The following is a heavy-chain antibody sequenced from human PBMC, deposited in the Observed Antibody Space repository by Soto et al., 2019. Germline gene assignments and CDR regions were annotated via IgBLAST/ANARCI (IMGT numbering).Heavy chain of an antibody. J-gene: IGHJ4*02. Sequence: EVQLVESGGGLVKPGGSLRLSCAASGFTFSNAWMSWVRQAPGKGLEWVGRIKSKTDGGTTDYAAPVKGRFTISRDDSKNTLYLQMNSLKTEDTGVYYCTTALQWLVIMEDYWGQGTLVTVSS. CDR1: GFTFSNAW. V-gene: IGHV3-15*01. CDR2: IKSKTDGGTT. D-gene: IGHD6-19*01. CDR3: TTALQWLVIMEDY.